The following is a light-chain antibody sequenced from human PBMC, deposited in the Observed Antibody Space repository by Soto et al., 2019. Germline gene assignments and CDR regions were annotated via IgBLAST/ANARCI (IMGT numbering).Light chain of an antibody. CDR1: QSMTRTY. Sequence: EIVLMQSPGTLSLSPGERATLSCRASQSMTRTYIAWYQKKPGQAPRLLIYAASIRAPGIPDKFSGTGSGTDYSLTIDRLEPEDSAVYYCHQYDNAPPTFGQGTKVEIK. J-gene: IGKJ2*01. CDR3: HQYDNAPPT. CDR2: AAS. V-gene: IGKV3-20*01.